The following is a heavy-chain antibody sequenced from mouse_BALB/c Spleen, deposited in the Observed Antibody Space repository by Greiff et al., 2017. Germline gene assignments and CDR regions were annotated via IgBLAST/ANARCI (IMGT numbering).Heavy chain of an antibody. Sequence: EVKLVESGPGLVKPSQSLSLTCSVTGYSITSGYYWNWIRQFPGNKLEWMGYISYDGSNNYNPSLKNRISITRDTSKNQFFLKLNSVTTEDTATYYCAREAIYDGYYASWFAYWGQGTLVTVSA. J-gene: IGHJ3*01. V-gene: IGHV3-6*02. CDR3: AREAIYDGYYASWFAY. CDR1: GYSITSGYY. CDR2: ISYDGSN. D-gene: IGHD2-3*01.